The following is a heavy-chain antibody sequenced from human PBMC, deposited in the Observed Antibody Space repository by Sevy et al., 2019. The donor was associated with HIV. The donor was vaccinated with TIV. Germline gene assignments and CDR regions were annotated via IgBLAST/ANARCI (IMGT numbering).Heavy chain of an antibody. D-gene: IGHD2-2*01. V-gene: IGHV3-66*01. Sequence: GGSLRLSCAASGFTVGNNHMNWVRQAPGKGLEWVSVIDNNGNTEYADSVKGRFTISRDTSKNTLHLQMNNLRAEDTAVYYYTRVSRGTDDDYWGQGTLVTVSS. CDR2: IDNNGNT. CDR3: TRVSRGTDDDY. J-gene: IGHJ4*02. CDR1: GFTVGNNH.